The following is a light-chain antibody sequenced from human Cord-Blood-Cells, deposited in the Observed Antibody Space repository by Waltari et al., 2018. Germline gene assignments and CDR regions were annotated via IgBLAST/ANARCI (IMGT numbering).Light chain of an antibody. CDR3: SSYAGSNNVV. J-gene: IGLJ2*01. CDR2: EVS. CDR1: SSDVGGYNY. Sequence: QSALTQPPSASGSPGQSVTISSTGTSSDVGGYNYVSWYQQHPGKAPNPMIYEVSKRPSGVPDRFSGSKSGNTASLTVSGLQAEDEADYYCSSYAGSNNVVFGGGTKLTVL. V-gene: IGLV2-8*01.